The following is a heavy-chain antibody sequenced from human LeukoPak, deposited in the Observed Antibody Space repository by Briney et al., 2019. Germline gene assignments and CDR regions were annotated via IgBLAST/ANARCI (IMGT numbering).Heavy chain of an antibody. D-gene: IGHD4-17*01. CDR3: AREGRQDYVYFDH. Sequence: SETLSLTCTVSGASISSYYWSWIRQPPGKGLEWIAYKNYSGSTDSNPSLKSRVSISVDTSKNQFSLKLSSVTAADTAMYYCAREGRQDYVYFDHWGQGSLVTVSS. CDR1: GASISSYY. CDR2: KNYSGST. J-gene: IGHJ4*02. V-gene: IGHV4-59*12.